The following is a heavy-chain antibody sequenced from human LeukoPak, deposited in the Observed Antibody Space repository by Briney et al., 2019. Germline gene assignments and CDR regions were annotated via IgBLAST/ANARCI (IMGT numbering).Heavy chain of an antibody. D-gene: IGHD2-15*01. CDR1: GFTFSTSI. V-gene: IGHV3-30*03. Sequence: PGGSLRLSCAASGFTFSTSIMHWVRQAPGKGLEWVAVISYDGNNKYYADSVKGRFTISRDNSKSTLYLQMNSLRAEDTAVYYCARDRVGVDYWGQGTLVTVSS. CDR2: ISYDGNNK. CDR3: ARDRVGVDY. J-gene: IGHJ4*02.